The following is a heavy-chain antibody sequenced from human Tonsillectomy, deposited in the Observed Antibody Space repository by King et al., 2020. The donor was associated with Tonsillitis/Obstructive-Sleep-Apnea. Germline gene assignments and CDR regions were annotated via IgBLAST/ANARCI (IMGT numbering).Heavy chain of an antibody. CDR3: ARSVTRSYYGLDV. D-gene: IGHD4-17*01. J-gene: IGHJ6*02. V-gene: IGHV3-48*03. CDR1: GFTFSSYE. CDR2: ISSSDNTI. Sequence: VQLVESGGGLVQPGGSLRLSCVASGFTFSSYEMNWVRQAPGKGLEWVSDISSSDNTIYYADSVKGRFTISRDNAKNSLYLQMNSLRAEDTAVYYCARSVTRSYYGLDVWGQGTTVTVSS.